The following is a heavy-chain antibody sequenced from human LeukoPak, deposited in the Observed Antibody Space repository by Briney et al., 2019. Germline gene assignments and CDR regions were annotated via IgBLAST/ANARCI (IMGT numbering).Heavy chain of an antibody. D-gene: IGHD3-3*01. CDR1: GGSFSGYY. CDR2: IFYSGST. CDR3: ARDVQWVQARITIFGVVQPYYYYYYMDV. Sequence: SETLSLTCAVYGGSFSGYYWSWIRQPPGKGLEWIGNIFYSGSTYYSPSLKSRVTISVDTSKNQFSLKLSSVTAADTAVYYCARDVQWVQARITIFGVVQPYYYYYYMDVWGKGTTVTVSS. J-gene: IGHJ6*03. V-gene: IGHV4-34*12.